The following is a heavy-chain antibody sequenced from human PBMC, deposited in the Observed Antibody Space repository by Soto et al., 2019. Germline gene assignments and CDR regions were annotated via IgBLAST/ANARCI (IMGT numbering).Heavy chain of an antibody. J-gene: IGHJ4*02. CDR3: ARDAPYSGSYYNLDY. V-gene: IGHV1-18*01. Sequence: GASVKVSCKASGYTFTSYGISWVRQAPGQGLERMGWISAYNGNTNYAQKLQGRVTMTTDTSTSTAYMELRSLRSDDTAVYYCARDAPYSGSYYNLDYWGQGTLVTVSS. CDR2: ISAYNGNT. CDR1: GYTFTSYG. D-gene: IGHD1-26*01.